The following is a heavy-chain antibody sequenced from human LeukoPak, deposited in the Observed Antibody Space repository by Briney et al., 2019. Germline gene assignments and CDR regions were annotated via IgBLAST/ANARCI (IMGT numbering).Heavy chain of an antibody. CDR2: LSGSGGST. D-gene: IGHD6-13*01. V-gene: IGHV3-53*05. CDR3: AKDIRAAAGIGGTAVDY. CDR1: GFTVSSNY. Sequence: PGGSLRLSCAASGFTVSSNYMSWVRQAPGKGLEWVSGLSGSGGSTYYADSVKGRFTISRDNSKNTLYLQMNSLRAEDTAVYYCAKDIRAAAGIGGTAVDYWGQGTLVTVSS. J-gene: IGHJ4*02.